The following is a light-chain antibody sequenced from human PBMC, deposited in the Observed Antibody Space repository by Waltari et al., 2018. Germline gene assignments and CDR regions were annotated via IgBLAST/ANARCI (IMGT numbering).Light chain of an antibody. CDR1: QSVSSSY. CDR3: QQWT. J-gene: IGKJ1*01. CDR2: GAS. V-gene: IGKV3-20*01. Sequence: RATLSCRASQSVSSSYLAWYQQKPGQAPRLLIYGASSRATGIPDRFSGSGSGTDFTLTISRLEPEDFAVYYCQQWTFGQGTKVEIK.